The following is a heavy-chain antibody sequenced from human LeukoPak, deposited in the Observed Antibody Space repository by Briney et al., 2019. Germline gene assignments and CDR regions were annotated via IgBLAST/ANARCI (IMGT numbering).Heavy chain of an antibody. CDR2: ISGSGGGT. D-gene: IGHD3-16*02. CDR1: GFTFSSYA. V-gene: IGHV3-23*01. CDR3: AKRDRAENCFDC. Sequence: GGSLRLSCGASGFTFSSYAMSWVRQAPGKGLEWVSAISGSGGGTYYADSVKGRFTISRDNAKNTLYLQMNSLRAEDTAVYYCAKRDRAENCFDCWGQGTLVTVSS. J-gene: IGHJ4*02.